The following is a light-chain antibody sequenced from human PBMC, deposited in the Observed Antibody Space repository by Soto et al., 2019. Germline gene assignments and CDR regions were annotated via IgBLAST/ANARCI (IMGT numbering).Light chain of an antibody. J-gene: IGKJ5*01. V-gene: IGKV3D-20*02. CDR2: GTS. Sequence: EIVMTQSPATLSVSPGERATLSCRASQSVSSKYLAWYQQKPGQAPRLLIYGTSSRATGISDRFRGSGSGTDFTLTISRLEPEDFAVYYCQQRSNWPPLTFGQGTRLEIK. CDR1: QSVSSKY. CDR3: QQRSNWPPLT.